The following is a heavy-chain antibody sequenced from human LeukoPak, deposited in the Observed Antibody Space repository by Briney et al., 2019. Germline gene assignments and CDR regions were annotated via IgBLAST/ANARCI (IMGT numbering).Heavy chain of an antibody. CDR2: IGNASDT. J-gene: IGHJ6*03. Sequence: PGGSLRLSWSASGFTFSSFDMHSVRQPTGQGLGLGSTIGNASDTCYTGYVQGRFTLSRENANNSLYLQMHSLTAGDTAVYYCARGPPRGKYYYMDVWGKGTTVTVSS. CDR1: GFTFSSFD. D-gene: IGHD1-1*01. CDR3: ARGPPRGKYYYMDV. V-gene: IGHV3-13*01.